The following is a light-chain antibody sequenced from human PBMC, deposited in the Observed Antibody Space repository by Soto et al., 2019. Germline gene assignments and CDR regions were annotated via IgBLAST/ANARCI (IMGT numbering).Light chain of an antibody. J-gene: IGLJ3*02. CDR3: TSFTSSSTGV. Sequence: QSALTQPASVSGSPGQSITISCTGTSSDVGGYNYVSWFQQHPGKAPKLKIYEVSNRPSGDSNRFSGSKSGYTASLTISELQAEDEADYYCTSFTSSSTGVFGGGTKVTVL. CDR1: SSDVGGYNY. V-gene: IGLV2-14*03. CDR2: EVS.